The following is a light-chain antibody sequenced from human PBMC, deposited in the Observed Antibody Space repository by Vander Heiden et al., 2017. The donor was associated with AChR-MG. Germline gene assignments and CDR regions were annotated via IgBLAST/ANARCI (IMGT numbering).Light chain of an antibody. J-gene: IGKJ2*01. CDR1: QSLLYSNGYNY. Sequence: DFVTTHSPPSLPVSPGEPATISCRCSQSLLYSNGYNYLDRYPPEPWQSPQIPLYLGSNRAHGVPDRFRGRGSGTNFTLKIRRVEAEDVGIYYCRQALQAPLTFGQGTKLEI. CDR3: RQALQAPLT. V-gene: IGKV2-28*01. CDR2: LGS.